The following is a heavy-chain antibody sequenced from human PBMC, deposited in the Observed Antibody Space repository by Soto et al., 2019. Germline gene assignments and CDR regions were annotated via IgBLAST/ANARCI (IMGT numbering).Heavy chain of an antibody. J-gene: IGHJ6*02. CDR1: GASITSGGYY. CDR3: ARVGAASRNYYYYGVDV. CDR2: IHYTERT. V-gene: IGHV4-31*03. Sequence: PSETLSLTCTVSGASITSGGYYWSWIRQHPGKGLEWIGDIHYTERTYDNPSLKSRATISLDTSKKQFFLRLNSVTAADTAMYYCARVGAASRNYYYYGVDVWGQGTTVTVSS. D-gene: IGHD1-26*01.